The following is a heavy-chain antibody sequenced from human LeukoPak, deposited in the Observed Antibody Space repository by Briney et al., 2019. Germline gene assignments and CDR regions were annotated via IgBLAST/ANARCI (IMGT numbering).Heavy chain of an antibody. Sequence: SETLSLTCTVSGGSISSYYWSWIRQPAGKGLEWIGRIYTSGSTNYNPSLKSRVTMSVDTSKNQFSLKLSSVTAADTAVYYCARVREEQWLVHRYYFDNWGQGTLVTVSS. CDR3: ARVREEQWLVHRYYFDN. D-gene: IGHD6-19*01. CDR2: IYTSGST. V-gene: IGHV4-4*07. CDR1: GGSISSYY. J-gene: IGHJ4*02.